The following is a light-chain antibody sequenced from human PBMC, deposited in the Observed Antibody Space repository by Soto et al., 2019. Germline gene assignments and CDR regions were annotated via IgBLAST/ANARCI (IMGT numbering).Light chain of an antibody. CDR1: QSVSSY. Sequence: EIALTQSPATLSLSPGEGATLSCRASQSVSSYLAWYQQKPGQAPRLLIYDASNRATGIPARFSGSGSGTDFTLTISSLEPEDFAVYYCQQRSNWPPITFGQGTRLEIK. CDR3: QQRSNWPPIT. J-gene: IGKJ5*01. V-gene: IGKV3-11*01. CDR2: DAS.